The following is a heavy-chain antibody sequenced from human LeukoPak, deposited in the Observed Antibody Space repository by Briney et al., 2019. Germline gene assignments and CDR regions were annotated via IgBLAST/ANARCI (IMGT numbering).Heavy chain of an antibody. CDR2: ISGSAHKI. J-gene: IGHJ4*02. Sequence: GGSLRVSCVASGVTFSNYAVSWVRQAPEKGLDWVSVISGSAHKIRYADSVKGRFTISRHNSDSIVYFQMNNLRVDDTAVYYCAGSPTGYSSRYIHWAQGTLVTVSS. CDR3: AGSPTGYSSRYIH. CDR1: GVTFSNYA. D-gene: IGHD5-18*01. V-gene: IGHV3-23*01.